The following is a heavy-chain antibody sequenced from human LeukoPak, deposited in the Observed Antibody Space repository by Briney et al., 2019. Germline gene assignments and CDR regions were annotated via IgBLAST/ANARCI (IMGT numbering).Heavy chain of an antibody. D-gene: IGHD3-16*02. CDR3: ARENKRSDYVWGSYRSFDP. Sequence: PSETLSLTCTVSGGSISSYYWSWIRQPPGKGLEGMGYIYYSGSTNYNPSLKSRVTISVDTSKNQCSLKLSSVTATSTAVYYWARENKRSDYVWGSYRSFDPWGQGTLVTVSS. CDR2: IYYSGST. V-gene: IGHV4-59*01. CDR1: GGSISSYY. J-gene: IGHJ5*02.